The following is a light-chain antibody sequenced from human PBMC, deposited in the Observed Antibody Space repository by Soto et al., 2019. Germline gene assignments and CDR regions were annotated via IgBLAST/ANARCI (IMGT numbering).Light chain of an antibody. CDR2: DNN. J-gene: IGLJ2*01. CDR3: VAWDTSLRAVI. CDR1: SSNIGRNY. Sequence: QLVLTQPPSVSVAPGQTVTISCSGGSSNIGRNYVSWYQQLPRTAPKLLISDNNRRPSGTPDRFSGSKSGTSATLGITGLQTGDEADYYCVAWDTSLRAVIFGGGTKLTVL. V-gene: IGLV1-51*01.